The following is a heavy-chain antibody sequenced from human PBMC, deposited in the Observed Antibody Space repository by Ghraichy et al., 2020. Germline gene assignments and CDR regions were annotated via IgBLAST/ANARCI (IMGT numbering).Heavy chain of an antibody. J-gene: IGHJ4*02. CDR2: IKQDGSEK. V-gene: IGHV3-7*01. CDR3: ARATYYYDSSGYDHFDY. CDR1: GFTFSSYW. D-gene: IGHD3-22*01. Sequence: GGSLRLSCAASGFTFSSYWMSWVRQAPGKGLEWVANIKQDGSEKYYVDSVKGRFTISRDNAKNSLYPQMNSLRAEDTAVYYCARATYYYDSSGYDHFDYWGQGTLVTVSS.